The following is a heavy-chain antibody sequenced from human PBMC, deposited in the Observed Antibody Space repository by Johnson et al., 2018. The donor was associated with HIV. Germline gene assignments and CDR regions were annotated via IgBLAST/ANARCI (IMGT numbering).Heavy chain of an antibody. Sequence: VQLVESGGGLVQPGGSLRLSCAASGFAVSKNYMGWVRQAPGKGLEWVSVIYTDGSTYYADSVTGRLTISRDNSKRTLYLQMNSLRVEDTAVYYGAKSPGKDHGGNSGAFDIWGQGAMVSVSA. CDR1: GFAVSKNY. CDR3: AKSPGKDHGGNSGAFDI. D-gene: IGHD4-23*01. V-gene: IGHV3-66*01. CDR2: IYTDGST. J-gene: IGHJ3*02.